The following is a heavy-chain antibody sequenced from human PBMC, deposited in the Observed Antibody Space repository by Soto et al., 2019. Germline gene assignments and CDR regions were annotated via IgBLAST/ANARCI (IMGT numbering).Heavy chain of an antibody. CDR1: GFTFDDYA. CDR3: AQGSYPTMASPLDQ. Sequence: EVQLVESGGGLVQPGRSLRLSCAASGFTFDDYAMHWVRQAPGKGLEWISGISWDSGTLGYADSVKGRFIISRDDAKNTLYLQMNSLRGEDTALYYCAQGSYPTMASPLDQWSQGTLVTVSS. CDR2: ISWDSGTL. J-gene: IGHJ5*02. D-gene: IGHD1-26*01. V-gene: IGHV3-9*01.